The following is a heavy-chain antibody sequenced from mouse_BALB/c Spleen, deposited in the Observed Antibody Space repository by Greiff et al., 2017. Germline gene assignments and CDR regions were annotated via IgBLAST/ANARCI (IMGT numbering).Heavy chain of an antibody. Sequence: EVQLQESGPGLVKPSQSLSLTCSVTGYSITSGYYWNWIRQFPGNKLEWMGYISYDGSNNYNPSLKNRISITRDTSKNQFFLKLNSVTTEDTATYYCARGGGNGAMDYWGQGTSVTVSS. J-gene: IGHJ4*01. V-gene: IGHV3-6*02. CDR2: ISYDGSN. CDR3: ARGGGNGAMDY. D-gene: IGHD1-1*02. CDR1: GYSITSGYY.